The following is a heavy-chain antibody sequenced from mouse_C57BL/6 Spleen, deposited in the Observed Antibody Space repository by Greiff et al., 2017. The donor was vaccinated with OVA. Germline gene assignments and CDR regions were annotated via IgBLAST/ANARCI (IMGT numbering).Heavy chain of an antibody. Sequence: QVQLKESGAELVRPGASVKLSCKASGYTFTDYYINWVKQRPGQGLEWIARIYPGSGNTYYNEKFKGKATLTAEKSSSTAYMQLSSLTSEDSAVYFCARSRYDYDYAMDYWGQGTSVTVSS. CDR3: ARSRYDYDYAMDY. CDR2: IYPGSGNT. CDR1: GYTFTDYY. J-gene: IGHJ4*01. D-gene: IGHD2-4*01. V-gene: IGHV1-76*01.